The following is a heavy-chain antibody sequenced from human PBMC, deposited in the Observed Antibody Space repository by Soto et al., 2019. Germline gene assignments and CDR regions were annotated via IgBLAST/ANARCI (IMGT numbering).Heavy chain of an antibody. J-gene: IGHJ4*02. CDR2: IRSKANSYAT. CDR3: ARGVYDFWGGHPKGRDY. V-gene: IGHV3-73*02. CDR1: GFTFSGSA. Sequence: EVQLVESGGGLVQPGGSLKLSCAASGFTFSGSAMHWVRQASGKGLEWVGRIRSKANSYATAYAVSVKGKFTISRDDSRNTAYLQMNSLKSEDTAVYYCARGVYDFWGGHPKGRDYWGQGTVVIVSS. D-gene: IGHD3-3*01.